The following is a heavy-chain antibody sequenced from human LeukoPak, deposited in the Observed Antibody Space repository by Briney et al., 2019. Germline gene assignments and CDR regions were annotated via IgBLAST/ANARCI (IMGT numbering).Heavy chain of an antibody. D-gene: IGHD1-26*01. CDR2: ISGSGGST. CDR3: AKANSGSYASFDY. V-gene: IGHV3-23*01. CDR1: GFXFSSYA. Sequence: GGSLRLSCAASGFXFSSYAISWVRQAPGKGLEWVSAISGSGGSTHYADSVKGRFTISRDNSKNTLYLQMNSLRAEDTAVYYCAKANSGSYASFDYWGQGTLVTVSS. J-gene: IGHJ4*02.